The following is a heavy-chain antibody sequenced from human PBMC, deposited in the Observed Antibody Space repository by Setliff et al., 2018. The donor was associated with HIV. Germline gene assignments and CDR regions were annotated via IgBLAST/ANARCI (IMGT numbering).Heavy chain of an antibody. CDR2: IYSSG. D-gene: IGHD6-25*01. CDR1: GASIISYY. Sequence: PSETLSLTCTISGASIISYYWNWVRQPPGKGLEWIGYIYSSGTTDYNPATNYNPSLKSRVTISRDTSRNRFSLKLASLSAADTAVYYCARARAITIIGYNFDSWGQGTLVTVSS. J-gene: IGHJ4*02. V-gene: IGHV4-4*08. CDR3: ARARAITIIGYNFDS.